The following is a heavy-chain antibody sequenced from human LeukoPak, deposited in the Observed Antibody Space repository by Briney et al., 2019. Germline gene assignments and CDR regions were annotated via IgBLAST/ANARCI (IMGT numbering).Heavy chain of an antibody. CDR1: GGSISSYY. CDR3: ARDLGGSGNDY. Sequence: SETLSLTCTVSGGSISSYYWSWIRHPPGKGLEWIGYIYYSGSTNYNPSLKSRVTISVDTSNNQFSLKLSYVTAADTAVYYCARDLGGSGNDYWGQGTLVTVSS. D-gene: IGHD3-16*01. V-gene: IGHV4-59*01. J-gene: IGHJ4*02. CDR2: IYYSGST.